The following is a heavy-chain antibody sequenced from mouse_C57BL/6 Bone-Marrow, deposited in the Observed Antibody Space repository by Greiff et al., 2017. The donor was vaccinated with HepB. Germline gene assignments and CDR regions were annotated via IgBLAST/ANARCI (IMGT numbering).Heavy chain of an antibody. Sequence: VQLQQPGAELVKPGASVKMSCKASGYTFTSYWITWVKQRPGQGLEWIGDIYPGSGSTNYNEKFKSKATLTVDTSSSTAYMQLSSLTSEDSAVYYGARPGGGHYDGSIDYWGQGTSVTVSS. CDR2: IYPGSGST. D-gene: IGHD1-2*01. J-gene: IGHJ4*01. CDR1: GYTFTSYW. V-gene: IGHV1-55*01. CDR3: ARPGGGHYDGSIDY.